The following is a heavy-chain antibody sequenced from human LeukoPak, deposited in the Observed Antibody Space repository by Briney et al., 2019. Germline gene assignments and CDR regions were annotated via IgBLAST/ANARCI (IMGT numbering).Heavy chain of an antibody. V-gene: IGHV1-3*03. CDR3: AIRDGHTDH. CDR2: INPANGYT. Sequence: ASVKVSCKASGYTFTSYAMNWVRQAPGQGLEWLAWINPANGYTRYSQHFQDRVTVSSDTSADTAYMELSSLRSEDKAVYYCAIRDGHTDHWGQGTLVTVSS. J-gene: IGHJ4*02. CDR1: GYTFTSYA. D-gene: IGHD5-24*01.